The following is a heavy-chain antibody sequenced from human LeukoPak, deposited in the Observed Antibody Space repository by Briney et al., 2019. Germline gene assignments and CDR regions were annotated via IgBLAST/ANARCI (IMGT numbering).Heavy chain of an antibody. CDR1: GGSISSSSYY. D-gene: IGHD3-22*01. J-gene: IGHJ4*02. Sequence: SETLSLTCTVSGGSISSSSYYWGWIRQPPGKGLEWIGSIYYSGSTYYNPSLKSRVTISVDTSKNQFSLKLSSVTAADTAVYYCARDLSPPNKWSIMGSGYWADWGQGTLVTVSS. CDR3: ARDLSPPNKWSIMGSGYWAD. V-gene: IGHV4-39*07. CDR2: IYYSGST.